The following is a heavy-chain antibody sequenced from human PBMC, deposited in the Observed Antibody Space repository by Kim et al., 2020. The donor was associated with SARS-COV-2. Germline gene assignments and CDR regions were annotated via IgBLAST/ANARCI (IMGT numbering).Heavy chain of an antibody. V-gene: IGHV4-59*01. J-gene: IGHJ6*02. Sequence: SETLSLTCTVSGDSISGSYWSWVRQSPGKGLEWIGYISDSGTTNYNPSLKSRVTMSVDTPKNQFSLKLTSVTAADTAVYYCARDWGHCSSASCRPTDYYYYVIDVWGQGTTVRVSS. D-gene: IGHD2-2*01. CDR2: ISDSGTT. CDR3: ARDWGHCSSASCRPTDYYYYVIDV. CDR1: GDSISGSY.